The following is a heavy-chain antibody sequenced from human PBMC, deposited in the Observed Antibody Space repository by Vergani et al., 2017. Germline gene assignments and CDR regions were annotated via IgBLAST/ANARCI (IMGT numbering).Heavy chain of an antibody. CDR2: MNPNSGNT. V-gene: IGHV1-8*01. CDR3: ARGGVWCGEKGQKYYYYYMDV. J-gene: IGHJ6*03. Sequence: QVQLVQSGAEVKKPGASVKVSCKASGYTFTSYDINWVRQATGQGLEWMGWMNPNSGNTGYAQKFQGRVTMTRNTSISTDYMELSSLRSEDTAVYYCARGGVWCGEKGQKYYYYYMDVWGKGTTVTVSS. D-gene: IGHD3-10*01. CDR1: GYTFTSYD.